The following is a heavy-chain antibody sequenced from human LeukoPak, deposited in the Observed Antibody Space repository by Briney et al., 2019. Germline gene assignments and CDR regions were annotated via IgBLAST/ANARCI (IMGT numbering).Heavy chain of an antibody. Sequence: GGPLRLSCAPSGFPFSNYAMHWVRQAPGQGLEYVSTISSNGGSTYYADSVKGRFTISRDNSRNTLFLQMNSLRAEDTAVYYCARDLATFYYGSGSHHYGMDVWGQGTTVTVSS. CDR1: GFPFSNYA. D-gene: IGHD3-10*01. J-gene: IGHJ6*02. CDR2: ISSNGGST. CDR3: ARDLATFYYGSGSHHYGMDV. V-gene: IGHV3-64*02.